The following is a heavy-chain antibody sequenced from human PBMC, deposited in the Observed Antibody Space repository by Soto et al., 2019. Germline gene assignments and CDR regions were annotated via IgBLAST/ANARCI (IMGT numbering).Heavy chain of an antibody. V-gene: IGHV1-2*02. CDR2: FHPNSGGT. CDR3: ARGDFDSSANYYAGWFDP. D-gene: IGHD3-22*01. CDR1: GYIFTGYY. J-gene: IGHJ5*02. Sequence: QVQLVQSGAEVKKPGASVKVSCKASGYIFTGYYMHWLRQAPGQGLEWMGWFHPNSGGTKYAQKFQGRVTMTNDTSINTAYMEMSGLISDDTAVYYCARGDFDSSANYYAGWFDPWGQGTLVTVSS.